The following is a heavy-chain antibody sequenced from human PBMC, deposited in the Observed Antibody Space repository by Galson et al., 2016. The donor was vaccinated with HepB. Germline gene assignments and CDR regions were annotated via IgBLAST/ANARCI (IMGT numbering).Heavy chain of an antibody. CDR2: TYYRSKWYY. CDR1: GDSVSSNSAT. J-gene: IGHJ4*02. V-gene: IGHV6-1*01. D-gene: IGHD6-13*01. CDR3: ATGVKGAPVGAAGTLFYFDF. Sequence: CAISGDSVSSNSATWDWIRQSPSRGLEWLGRTYYRSKWYYDYAVSLKGRLSITPDTSPNQFSLQLESMTPEDSAVYYCATGVKGAPVGAAGTLFYFDFWALGTLVTVSS.